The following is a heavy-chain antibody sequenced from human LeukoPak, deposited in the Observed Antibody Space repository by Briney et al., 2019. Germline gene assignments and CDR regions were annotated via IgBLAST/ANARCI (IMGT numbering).Heavy chain of an antibody. Sequence: SQTLSLTCAISGDSVSSNSAAWNWIRQSPSRGLEWLGRTYYRSKWYNDYAVSVKSRITINPDTSKNQFSLQLNSVTPEDTAVYYCARDSCSSTSCYWAFDIWGQGAMVTVSS. V-gene: IGHV6-1*01. CDR2: TYYRSKWYN. CDR3: ARDSCSSTSCYWAFDI. CDR1: GDSVSSNSAA. J-gene: IGHJ3*02. D-gene: IGHD2-2*01.